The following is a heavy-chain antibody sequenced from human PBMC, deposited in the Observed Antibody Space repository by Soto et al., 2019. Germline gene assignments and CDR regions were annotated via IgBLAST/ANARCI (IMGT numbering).Heavy chain of an antibody. CDR2: IYYSGST. J-gene: IGHJ6*02. Sequence: PSETLSLPCTVSGGSISSGDYYWSWIRQPPGKGLEWIGYIYYSGSTYYNPSLKSRVTISVDTSKNQFSLKLSSVTAADTAVYYCARGPRRYCSSTSCYSSHGMDVWGQGTTVTVSS. CDR1: GGSISSGDYY. CDR3: ARGPRRYCSSTSCYSSHGMDV. D-gene: IGHD2-2*01. V-gene: IGHV4-30-4*01.